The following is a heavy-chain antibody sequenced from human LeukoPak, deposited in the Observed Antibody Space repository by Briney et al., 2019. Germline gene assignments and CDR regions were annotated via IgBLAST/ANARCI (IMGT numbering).Heavy chain of an antibody. Sequence: GGSLRLSCAASGFTFDDYGMSWVRQVPGKGLEWVASLNWNGGDTIYADSVKGRFTISRDNPQRSLFLQVNSLRAEDTAVYYCARGTAAPLDFWGQGSPVTVSS. CDR2: LNWNGGDT. CDR3: ARGTAAPLDF. CDR1: GFTFDDYG. V-gene: IGHV3-20*04. D-gene: IGHD2-2*01. J-gene: IGHJ4*02.